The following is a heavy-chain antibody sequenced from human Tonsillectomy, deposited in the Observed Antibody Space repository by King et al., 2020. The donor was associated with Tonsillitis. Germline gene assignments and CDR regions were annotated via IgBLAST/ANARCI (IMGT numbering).Heavy chain of an antibody. Sequence: QLVQSGAEVKQPGETLRISCKGSGYSFTSYWMSWVRQMPGKGLEWMGRIDPSDSYTNYSPSFQGHVTISADKSISTAYLQWSSLKASDTAMYYCARQVVPAAWGFFYFDSWGQGTLVTVSS. CDR1: GYSFTSYW. CDR3: ARQVVPAAWGFFYFDS. CDR2: IDPSDSYT. J-gene: IGHJ4*02. D-gene: IGHD2-2*01. V-gene: IGHV5-10-1*01.